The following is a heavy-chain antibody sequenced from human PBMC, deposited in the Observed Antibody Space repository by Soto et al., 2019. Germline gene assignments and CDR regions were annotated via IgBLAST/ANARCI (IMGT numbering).Heavy chain of an antibody. D-gene: IGHD2-2*01. CDR1: GFTFSTYT. Sequence: EVQLLESGGGLVQPGGSLRLSCAASGFTFSTYTMAWVRQAPGRGPEWVSGVGQDGAPYYADSVKGRFTISRDNSRSSVYLEMIALRGEDTAVYYCAKDMRPDCVWDFGHWGQGTLVTVSS. J-gene: IGHJ4*02. CDR3: AKDMRPDCVWDFGH. CDR2: VGQDGAP. V-gene: IGHV3-23*01.